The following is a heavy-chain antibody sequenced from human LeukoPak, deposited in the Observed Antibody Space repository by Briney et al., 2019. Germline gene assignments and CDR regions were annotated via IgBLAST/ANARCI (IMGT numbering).Heavy chain of an antibody. V-gene: IGHV4-31*03. CDR3: AKTRSLKGYFDS. J-gene: IGHJ4*02. CDR1: GGSINSDDYY. Sequence: PSETLSLTCTVSGGSINSDDYYWSWIRQHPGKGLEWIGYTYCSGSTYYNPSLKSRVTISVDTSKNQLSLKLSSVTVADTAVYYCAKTRSLKGYFDSWGQGTLVTVSS. CDR2: TYCSGST.